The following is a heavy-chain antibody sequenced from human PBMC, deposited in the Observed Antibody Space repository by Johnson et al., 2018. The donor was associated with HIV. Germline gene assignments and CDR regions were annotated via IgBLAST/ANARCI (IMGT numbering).Heavy chain of an antibody. CDR1: GFTFDDYA. CDR3: AREGRGRGGITIFGDAFDI. J-gene: IGHJ3*02. Sequence: VQLLESGGGLVQPGRSLRLSCAASGFTFDDYAMHWVRQAPGKGLEWVSGISWNSGSIGYADSVKGRFTISRDNAKNSLYLQMNSLRAEDTALYYCAREGRGRGGITIFGDAFDIWGQGTMVTVSS. D-gene: IGHD3-3*01. V-gene: IGHV3-9*01. CDR2: ISWNSGSI.